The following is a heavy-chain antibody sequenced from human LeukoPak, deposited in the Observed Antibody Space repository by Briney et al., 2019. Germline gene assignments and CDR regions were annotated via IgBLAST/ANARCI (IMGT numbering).Heavy chain of an antibody. V-gene: IGHV4-34*01. CDR2: INHSGST. J-gene: IGHJ5*02. Sequence: PSETLSLTCAVYGGSFSGYYWSWIRQPPGKGLEWIGEINHSGSTNYNPSLKSRVTISVDTSKNQFSLKLSSVTAADTAVYYCARRFGDRYYGAFDPWGQGTLVTVSS. CDR1: GGSFSGYY. CDR3: ARRFGDRYYGAFDP. D-gene: IGHD3-10*01.